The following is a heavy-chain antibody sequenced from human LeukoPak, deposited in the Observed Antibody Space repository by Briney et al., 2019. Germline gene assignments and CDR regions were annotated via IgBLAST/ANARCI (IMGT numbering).Heavy chain of an antibody. Sequence: GGSLRLSCAASVFTFSSYEMNWVRQAPGKGLEWVSYISSSGSTIYYADSVKGRFTISRDNAKNSLYLQMNSLRAEDTAVYYCARDRGGYDPADYWGQGTLVTVSS. CDR2: ISSSGSTI. D-gene: IGHD5-12*01. CDR1: VFTFSSYE. V-gene: IGHV3-48*03. J-gene: IGHJ4*02. CDR3: ARDRGGYDPADY.